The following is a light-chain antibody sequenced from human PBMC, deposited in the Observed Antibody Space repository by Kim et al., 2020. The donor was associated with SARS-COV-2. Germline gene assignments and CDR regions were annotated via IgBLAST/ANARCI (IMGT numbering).Light chain of an antibody. V-gene: IGKV3-20*01. CDR3: QQYASSRT. CDR2: GAS. CDR1: QSVTNRY. Sequence: LSPGERATPSCRASQSVTNRYLAWYQQKPGQAPRLLIYGASTRATGIPDRFSGSGSGTDFTLTISRLEPEDFAVYYCQQYASSRTFGQGTKVDIK. J-gene: IGKJ1*01.